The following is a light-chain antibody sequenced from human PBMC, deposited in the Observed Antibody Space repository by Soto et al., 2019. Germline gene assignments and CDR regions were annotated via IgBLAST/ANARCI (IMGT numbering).Light chain of an antibody. V-gene: IGLV2-14*01. Sequence: SALTQPASLSGSPGQSITISCTGTSSDIGAYDYVSWFQQHPGKAPKLMISEVNNRPSGVSNRFSGSKSGNTAYLTISGLQVEDEADYYCNSYTTLSNRVFGTGTKVTVL. CDR1: SSDIGAYDY. J-gene: IGLJ1*01. CDR3: NSYTTLSNRV. CDR2: EVN.